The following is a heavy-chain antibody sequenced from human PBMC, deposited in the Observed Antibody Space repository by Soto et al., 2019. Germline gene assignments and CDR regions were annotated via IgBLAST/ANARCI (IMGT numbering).Heavy chain of an antibody. CDR2: IYSGGST. V-gene: IGHV3-53*02. CDR1: GFTVSSNY. Sequence: EVQLVETGGGLIQPGGSLSLSCAASGFTVSSNYMSWVRQAPGKGLEWVSVIYSGGSTYYADSVRGRFTISRDNSKNTLYLQMKSLRAEDTAVYYWARDPPATRHGMDVWGPGTTGTVSS. CDR3: ARDPPATRHGMDV. J-gene: IGHJ6*02.